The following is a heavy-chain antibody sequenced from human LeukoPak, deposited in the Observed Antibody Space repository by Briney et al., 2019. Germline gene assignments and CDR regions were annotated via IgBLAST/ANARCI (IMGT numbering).Heavy chain of an antibody. CDR1: GFTFSSYW. CDR2: IKQDGSEK. CDR3: ARVEQLVRYYYYYYYMDV. J-gene: IGHJ6*03. D-gene: IGHD6-13*01. V-gene: IGHV3-7*01. Sequence: PGGSLRLSCAASGFTFSSYWMSWVRQAPGEGLEWVANIKQDGSEKYYVDSVKGRFTISRDNAKNSLYLQMNSLRAEDTAVYCCARVEQLVRYYYYYYYMDVWGKGTTVTVSS.